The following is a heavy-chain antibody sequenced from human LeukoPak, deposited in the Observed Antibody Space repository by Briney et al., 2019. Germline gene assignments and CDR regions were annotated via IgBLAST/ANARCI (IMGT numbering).Heavy chain of an antibody. CDR2: IYYSGST. Sequence: KASQTLSLTCTVSGGSISSGDYYWSWIRQPPGKGLEWIGYIYYSGSTYYNPSLKSRVTISVDTSKNQFSLKLSSMTAADTAVYYCARGGTMMYAFDIWGQGTMVTASS. V-gene: IGHV4-30-4*08. CDR3: ARGGTMMYAFDI. J-gene: IGHJ3*02. CDR1: GGSISSGDYY. D-gene: IGHD3-22*01.